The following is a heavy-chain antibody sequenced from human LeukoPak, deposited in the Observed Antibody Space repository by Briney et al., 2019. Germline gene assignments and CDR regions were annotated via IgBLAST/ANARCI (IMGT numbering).Heavy chain of an antibody. CDR1: GFTFSSYA. J-gene: IGHJ4*02. CDR2: ISGSGGST. Sequence: GGSLRLSCVASGFTFSSYAMSWVRQAPGKGLEWVSVISGSGGSTYHARFVKGRFTISRDNSKNTLFLQMNSLRAEDTAVYYCAKTGRGTTTFHYFDYWGQGTLVTVSS. D-gene: IGHD1-26*01. V-gene: IGHV3-23*01. CDR3: AKTGRGTTTFHYFDY.